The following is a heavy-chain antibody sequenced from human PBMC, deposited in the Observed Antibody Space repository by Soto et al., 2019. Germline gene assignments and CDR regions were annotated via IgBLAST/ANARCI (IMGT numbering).Heavy chain of an antibody. Sequence: SETLSLTCSVSGASIRRSNYYWGWIRQPPGRGLEWIGSILYSGSTYYNPSLKSRGDISADTSKNQISLRLTSVTAADTAVYFCVRLDTTTTTILNYWGQGALVTVSS. CDR2: ILYSGST. CDR3: VRLDTTTTTILNY. V-gene: IGHV4-39*01. D-gene: IGHD4-17*01. CDR1: GASIRRSNYY. J-gene: IGHJ4*02.